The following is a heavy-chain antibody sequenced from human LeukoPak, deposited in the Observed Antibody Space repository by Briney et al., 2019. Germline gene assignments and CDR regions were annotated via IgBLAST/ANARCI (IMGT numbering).Heavy chain of an antibody. Sequence: GGSLRLSCAASGFTVSSNYMSWVRQAPGKGLEWVSVIYSGGSTYYADSVKGRFTISRDNAKNSLYLQMNSLRAEDTAVYYCARGGVGATFDYWGQGTLVTVSS. CDR1: GFTVSSNY. CDR3: ARGGVGATFDY. D-gene: IGHD1-26*01. V-gene: IGHV3-53*01. J-gene: IGHJ4*02. CDR2: IYSGGST.